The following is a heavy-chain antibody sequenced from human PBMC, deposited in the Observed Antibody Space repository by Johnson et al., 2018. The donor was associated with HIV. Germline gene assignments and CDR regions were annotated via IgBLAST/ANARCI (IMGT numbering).Heavy chain of an antibody. D-gene: IGHD6-13*01. CDR1: GFTSTNCA. J-gene: IGHJ3*02. CDR2: ISYDGSNK. Sequence: QVQLVESGGGVVQPGGSLRLSCAASGFTSTNCARHWVRQAPGISYDGSNKYYADSVKGRFTISRDNSKNTLYLQMNSLRAEDTAVYYCASVLAAAAMGAFDIWGQGTMVTVSS. V-gene: IGHV3-30*01. CDR3: ASVLAAAAMGAFDI.